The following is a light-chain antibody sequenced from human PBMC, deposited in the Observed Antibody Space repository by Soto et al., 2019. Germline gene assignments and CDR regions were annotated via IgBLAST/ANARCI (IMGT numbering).Light chain of an antibody. Sequence: DIQMTQSPSSVSASVGDRVTITCRASQGISSWLAWYQQKPGKAPKLLIYAASSLQSGVPSRFSGSGSGTYXXXXXXXLXPEDFATYYCQHANSFPLTFGGGTKVEIK. V-gene: IGKV1-12*01. CDR1: QGISSW. CDR2: AAS. J-gene: IGKJ4*01. CDR3: QHANSFPLT.